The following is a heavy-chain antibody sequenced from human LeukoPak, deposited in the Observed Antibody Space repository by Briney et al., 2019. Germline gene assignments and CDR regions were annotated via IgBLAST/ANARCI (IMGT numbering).Heavy chain of an antibody. CDR1: GFTFTNAW. CDR2: IKSKTDGGTT. Sequence: GGSLRLSCAAYGFTFTNAWMSWVRQAPGKGLEWVGRIKSKTDGGTTDYAAPVKGRFTISRDDSKNTLYLQMNSLKTEDTAVYYCTTGYYYDSSGYYPWGQGTLVTVSS. J-gene: IGHJ5*02. D-gene: IGHD3-22*01. CDR3: TTGYYYDSSGYYP. V-gene: IGHV3-15*01.